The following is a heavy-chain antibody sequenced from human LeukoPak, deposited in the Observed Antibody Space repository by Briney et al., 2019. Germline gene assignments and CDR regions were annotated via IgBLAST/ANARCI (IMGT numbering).Heavy chain of an antibody. J-gene: IGHJ6*02. V-gene: IGHV4-59*01. CDR3: AREVFYDFWRNTLYYGMDV. CDR2: IYYSGST. CDR1: GDSISSYY. Sequence: SETLSLTCSVSGDSISSYYWSWIRQPPGKGLEWIGYIYYSGSTNYNPSLRSRVTISVDTSKNQFSLKLSSVTAADTAVYYCAREVFYDFWRNTLYYGMDVWGQGTTVTVSS. D-gene: IGHD3-3*01.